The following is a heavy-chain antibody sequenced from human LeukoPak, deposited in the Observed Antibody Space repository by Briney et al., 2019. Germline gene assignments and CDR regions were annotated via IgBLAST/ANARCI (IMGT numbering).Heavy chain of an antibody. CDR1: GGSISSDY. CDR2: IYYSGMT. D-gene: IGHD3-10*01. Sequence: PSETLSLTYTASGGSISSDYWSWIRQPPGKGLECIGHIYYSGMTIYNPSLKSRVTVSVDTSKTQFSLKLSSVTVSDTAVYYCARAIWFGEKRWFDPWGQGTQVTVSP. CDR3: ARAIWFGEKRWFDP. V-gene: IGHV4-59*01. J-gene: IGHJ5*02.